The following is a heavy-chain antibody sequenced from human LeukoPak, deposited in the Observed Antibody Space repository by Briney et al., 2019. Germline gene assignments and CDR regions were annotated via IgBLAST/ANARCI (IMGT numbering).Heavy chain of an antibody. Sequence: SETLSLTCTVSGDSITKYYWTWIRQPPGKGLECIGDIYYRGNTNYRPSLKSRATMSVDTSKHQFSLRLTSVTAADTAMYYCARAGSSWSFDYWGQGTLVTVSS. V-gene: IGHV4-59*01. CDR3: ARAGSSWSFDY. CDR2: IYYRGNT. D-gene: IGHD6-13*01. J-gene: IGHJ4*02. CDR1: GDSITKYY.